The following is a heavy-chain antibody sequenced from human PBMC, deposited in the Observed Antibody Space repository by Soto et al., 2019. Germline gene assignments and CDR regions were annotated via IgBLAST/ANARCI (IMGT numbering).Heavy chain of an antibody. CDR1: GFTFSSYS. J-gene: IGHJ4*02. CDR3: ARDPGIAVAGTEDY. CDR2: ISSSSSYI. V-gene: IGHV3-21*01. D-gene: IGHD6-19*01. Sequence: GGSLRLSCAASGFTFSSYSMNWVRQAPGKGLEWVSSISSSSSYIYYADSVKGRFTISRDNAKNSLYLQMNSLRAEDTAVYYCARDPGIAVAGTEDYWGQGTLVTVSS.